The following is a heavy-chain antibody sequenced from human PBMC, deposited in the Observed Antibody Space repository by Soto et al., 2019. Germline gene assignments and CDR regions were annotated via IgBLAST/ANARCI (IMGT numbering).Heavy chain of an antibody. Sequence: SETLSLTCTVSGGSVSSGSYYWSWIRQPPGKGLEWIGYIYYSGSTNYNPSLKSRVTISVDTSKNQFSLKLSSVTAADTAVYYCARGGSSSWYYYYGMDVWGQGTTVTVSS. J-gene: IGHJ6*02. D-gene: IGHD6-13*01. CDR2: IYYSGST. CDR1: GGSVSSGSYY. CDR3: ARGGSSSWYYYYGMDV. V-gene: IGHV4-61*01.